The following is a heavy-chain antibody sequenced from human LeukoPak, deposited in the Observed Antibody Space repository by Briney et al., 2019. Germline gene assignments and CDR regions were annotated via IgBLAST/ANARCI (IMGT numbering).Heavy chain of an antibody. D-gene: IGHD3-10*01. CDR3: ARDDYRGVTNFDP. V-gene: IGHV4-59*01. Sequence: PSETLSLTCTVSGGSISPYFWSWIRQPPGQGLEWIGYISCTGNTNKNPSLKSRVTISVDTSKNQFSLQLTSVAAADTAVYYCARDDYRGVTNFDPWGQGTLVTVSS. J-gene: IGHJ5*02. CDR2: ISCTGNT. CDR1: GGSISPYF.